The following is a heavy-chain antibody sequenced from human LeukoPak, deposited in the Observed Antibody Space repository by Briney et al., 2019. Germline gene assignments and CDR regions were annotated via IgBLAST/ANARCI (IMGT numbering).Heavy chain of an antibody. CDR2: IYPGDSDT. J-gene: IGHJ6*03. CDR3: ARGFYYMDV. Sequence: ESLTISCKGSGYSFPNYWIVWVRQMPGKGLEWMGVIYPGDSDTRYSPSFQGQVTISADKSISTAYLQWSSLKASDTAMYYCARGFYYMDVWGKGTTVTVSS. CDR1: GYSFPNYW. V-gene: IGHV5-51*01.